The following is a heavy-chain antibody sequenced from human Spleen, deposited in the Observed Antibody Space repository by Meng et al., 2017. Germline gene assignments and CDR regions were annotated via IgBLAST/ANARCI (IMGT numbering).Heavy chain of an antibody. V-gene: IGHV4-34*01. CDR2: INHSGST. D-gene: IGHD1-14*01. J-gene: IGHJ4*02. CDR1: GGSFSDYY. Sequence: QWQVQQGGAGWFKPQETLSLTGVVSGGSFSDYYWSWIRQPPGKGLEWIGEINHSGSTNYNPSLESRATISVDTSQNNLSLKLSSVTAADSAVYYCASGPRGPDQMYYFDYWGQGTLVTVSS. CDR3: ASGPRGPDQMYYFDY.